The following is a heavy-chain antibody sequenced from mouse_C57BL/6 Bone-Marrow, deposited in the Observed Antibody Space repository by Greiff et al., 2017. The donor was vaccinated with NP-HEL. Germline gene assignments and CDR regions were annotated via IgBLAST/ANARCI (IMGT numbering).Heavy chain of an antibody. V-gene: IGHV1-15*01. CDR2: IDPETGGT. CDR3: TRLSSRSYYFDY. Sequence: QVQLKQSGAELVRPGASVTLSCKASGYTFTDYEMHWVKQTPVHGLEWIGAIDPETGGTAYNQKFKGKAILTADKSSSTAYMELRSLTSEDSAVYYCTRLSSRSYYFDYWGQGTTLTVSS. CDR1: GYTFTDYE. J-gene: IGHJ2*01. D-gene: IGHD1-1*01.